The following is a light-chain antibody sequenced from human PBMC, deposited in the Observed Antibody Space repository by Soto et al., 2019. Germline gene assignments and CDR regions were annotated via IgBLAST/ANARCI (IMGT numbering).Light chain of an antibody. CDR1: QSVSSSS. CDR3: QHYGASPKYX. CDR2: GAS. J-gene: IGKJ2*01. Sequence: EIVLTQSPGTLSLSPGQRATLSCRASQSVSSSSLAWYQQRPGQAPRLLIYGASRRATGIPDRFSGSGSGTDFTLTISRLEPEDFAVYYCQHYGASPKYXFGQGXXLEIK. V-gene: IGKV3-20*01.